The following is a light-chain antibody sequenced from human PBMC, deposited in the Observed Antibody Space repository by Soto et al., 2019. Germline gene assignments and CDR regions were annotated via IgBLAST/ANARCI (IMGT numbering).Light chain of an antibody. V-gene: IGKV3-15*01. Sequence: IVMTQSPATLSVSPWESVTFSCRASQGINRNLAWYQQKPGQAPRLLISGASTGATGIPARFSGSGSGTEFTLTINSLQSEDSAVYYCQQYYTGPVTFGGGTKVEIK. J-gene: IGKJ4*01. CDR2: GAS. CDR3: QQYYTGPVT. CDR1: QGINRN.